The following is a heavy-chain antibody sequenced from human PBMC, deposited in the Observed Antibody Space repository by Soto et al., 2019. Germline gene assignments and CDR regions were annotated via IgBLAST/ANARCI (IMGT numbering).Heavy chain of an antibody. CDR2: IYYSGST. CDR1: GGSISSYY. J-gene: IGHJ4*02. D-gene: IGHD5-18*01. CDR3: ARGQDTAMVNLYYFDY. Sequence: PSETLSLTCTVSGGSISSYYWSWIRQPPGKGLEWIGYIYYSGSTNYNPSLKSRVTISVDTSKNQFSLKLSSVTAADTAVYYCARGQDTAMVNLYYFDYWGQGTLVTVSS. V-gene: IGHV4-59*01.